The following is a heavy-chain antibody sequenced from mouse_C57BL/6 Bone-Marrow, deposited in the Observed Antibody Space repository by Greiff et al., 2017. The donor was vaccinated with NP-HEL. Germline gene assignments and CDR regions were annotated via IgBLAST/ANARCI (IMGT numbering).Heavy chain of an antibody. CDR2: IDPETGGT. V-gene: IGHV1-15*01. CDR3: TTGGSSLYYAMDY. Sequence: QVQLKQSGAELVRPGASVTLSCKASGYTFTDYEMHWVKQTPVHGLEWIGAIDPETGGTAYNQKFKGKAILTADKSSSTAYMELRSLTSEDSAVYYCTTGGSSLYYAMDYWGQGTSVTVSS. CDR1: GYTFTDYE. J-gene: IGHJ4*01. D-gene: IGHD1-1*01.